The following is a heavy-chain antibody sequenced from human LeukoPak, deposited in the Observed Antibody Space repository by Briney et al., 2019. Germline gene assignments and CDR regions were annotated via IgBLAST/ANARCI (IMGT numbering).Heavy chain of an antibody. CDR2: INHSGST. CDR1: GGSFSGDF. V-gene: IGHV4-34*01. D-gene: IGHD3-10*01. J-gene: IGHJ4*02. CDR3: ARHFVRLLWFGEVYYFDY. Sequence: PSETLSLTCAVYGGSFSGDFWSWIRQSPGKGLEWIGEINHSGSTNYNPSLKSRVTISVDTSKNQFSLKLSSVTAADTAVYYCARHFVRLLWFGEVYYFDYWGQGTLVTVSS.